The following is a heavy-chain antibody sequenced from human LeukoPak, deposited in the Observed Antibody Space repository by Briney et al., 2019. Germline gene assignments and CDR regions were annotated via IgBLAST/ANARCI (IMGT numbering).Heavy chain of an antibody. V-gene: IGHV3-7*01. CDR2: IKQDGGET. CDR1: GFTFSSYW. Sequence: GGSLRLSCAASGFTFSSYWMSWVRQAPGKGLEWVANIKQDGGETFYVDSVKDRFTISRDNAKNSLYLQMSSLRVEDTAVYYCARDPAPEMATIMLDYWGQGTLVTVSS. CDR3: ARDPAPEMATIMLDY. D-gene: IGHD5-24*01. J-gene: IGHJ4*02.